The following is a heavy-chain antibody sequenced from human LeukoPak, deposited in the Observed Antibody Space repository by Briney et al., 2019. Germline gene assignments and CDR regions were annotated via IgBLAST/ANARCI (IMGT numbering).Heavy chain of an antibody. CDR1: GYSISSGYY. CDR2: VYHSGST. Sequence: SETLSLTCTVSGYSISSGYYWGWIRQPPGKGLEWIGSVYHSGSTYYNPSLKSRVTISVDTSKNQFSLKLSPVTAADTAVYYCARDGGDYEAYWGQGTLVTVSS. CDR3: ARDGGDYEAY. V-gene: IGHV4-38-2*02. J-gene: IGHJ4*02. D-gene: IGHD4-17*01.